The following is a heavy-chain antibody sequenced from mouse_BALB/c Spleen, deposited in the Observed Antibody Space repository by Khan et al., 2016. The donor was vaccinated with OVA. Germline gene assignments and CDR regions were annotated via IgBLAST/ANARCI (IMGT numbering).Heavy chain of an antibody. D-gene: IGHD2-1*01. CDR2: ISCYNGAT. J-gene: IGHJ4*01. Sequence: LVKTGASVKISCKASGYSFTGYYMHWVKQSHGKSLEWIGYISCYNGATTSNQKFKGKATFTVDTSSSTAYMQFKRLTYEDSAVYYCARSHLLWGYAREYWGKGTSGTVSS. CDR1: GYSFTGYY. V-gene: IGHV1S34*01. CDR3: ARSHLLWGYAREY.